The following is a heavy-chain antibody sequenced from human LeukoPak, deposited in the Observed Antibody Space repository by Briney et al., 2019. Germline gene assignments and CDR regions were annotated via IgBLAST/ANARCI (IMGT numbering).Heavy chain of an antibody. CDR1: GYTFTDFW. J-gene: IGHJ5*02. V-gene: IGHV5-51*01. CDR2: IYPGDSDT. Sequence: GESLKISCKGSGYTFTDFWIAWVRQMPGKGLEGMGIIYPGDSDTRYSPSFQGQVTISADKSTTTAYLQWSTLKTSDTAIYFCARLADTTSWGQGTLVTVSS. CDR3: ARLADTTS. D-gene: IGHD1-26*01.